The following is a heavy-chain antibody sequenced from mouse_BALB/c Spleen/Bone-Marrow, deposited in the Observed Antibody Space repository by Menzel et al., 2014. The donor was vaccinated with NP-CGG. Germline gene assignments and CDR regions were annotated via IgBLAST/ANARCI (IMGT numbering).Heavy chain of an antibody. CDR1: GFTFSSYG. J-gene: IGHJ3*01. CDR2: INSDGGST. Sequence: EVNLVESGGGLVQPGGSLKLSCAASGFTFSSYGMSWVRQTPDKRLELVANINSDGGSTYYSDSVKGRFTISRDDAKNTLNLQMSSLKSEDTAMYYCSRGVDHYSWFAYWGQGTLVTVSA. D-gene: IGHD1-2*01. CDR3: SRGVDHYSWFAY. V-gene: IGHV5-6-3*01.